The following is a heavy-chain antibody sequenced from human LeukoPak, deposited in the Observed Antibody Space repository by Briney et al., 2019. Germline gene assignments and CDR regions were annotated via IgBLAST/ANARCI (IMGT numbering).Heavy chain of an antibody. Sequence: GGSLRLSCAPSGFTFSSYGMHWVRQAPGKGLEWVAVISYGGSNKYYADSVKGRFTISRDNSKNTLYLQMSSLRAEVTAVYYCAKMGARLYYYYYGMDVWGQGTTVTVSS. V-gene: IGHV3-30*18. D-gene: IGHD1-26*01. CDR1: GFTFSSYG. CDR2: ISYGGSNK. J-gene: IGHJ6*02. CDR3: AKMGARLYYYYYGMDV.